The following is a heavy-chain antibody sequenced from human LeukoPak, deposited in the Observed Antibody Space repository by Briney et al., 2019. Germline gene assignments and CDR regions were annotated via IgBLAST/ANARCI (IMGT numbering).Heavy chain of an antibody. J-gene: IGHJ6*03. Sequence: GTSVKVSCKASGYTFTSYYMHWVRQAPGQGLEWMGIINPSGGSTSYAQKFQGRVTMTRVMSTSTVYMELSSLRSDDTAVYYCARDRGADYYDSSGYYYHYYYYMDVWGKGTTVTVSS. V-gene: IGHV1-46*01. D-gene: IGHD3-22*01. CDR1: GYTFTSYY. CDR2: INPSGGST. CDR3: ARDRGADYYDSSGYYYHYYYYMDV.